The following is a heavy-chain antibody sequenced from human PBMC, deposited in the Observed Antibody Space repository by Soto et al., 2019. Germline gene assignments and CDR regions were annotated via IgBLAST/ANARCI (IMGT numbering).Heavy chain of an antibody. CDR3: ARTTRLAAAAPFDP. Sequence: VQLLESGGGLVQPGGSLRLSCAASGFTFSSHAMAWVRQAPGKGLEWIGYIYYSGSTYYNPSLKSRVTISVDTSKNQFSLKLSSVTAADTAVYYCARTTRLAAAAPFDPWGQGTLVTVSS. V-gene: IGHV4-31*02. J-gene: IGHJ5*02. CDR2: IYYSGST. CDR1: GFTFSSHA. D-gene: IGHD6-13*01.